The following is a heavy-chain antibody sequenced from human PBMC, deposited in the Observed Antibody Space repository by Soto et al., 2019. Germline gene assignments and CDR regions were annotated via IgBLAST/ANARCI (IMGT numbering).Heavy chain of an antibody. CDR1: GFTFSSYS. V-gene: IGHV3-48*01. D-gene: IGHD6-13*01. CDR2: ISSSSSTI. Sequence: EVQLVESGGGLVQPGGSLRLSCAASGFTFSSYSMNWVRQAPGKGLEWVSYISSSSSTIYYADSVKGRFTISRDNAKNSLYLQMNSLRAEDTAVYYCARHPERIAQIGWFAPWGQGTLVTFSS. J-gene: IGHJ5*02. CDR3: ARHPERIAQIGWFAP.